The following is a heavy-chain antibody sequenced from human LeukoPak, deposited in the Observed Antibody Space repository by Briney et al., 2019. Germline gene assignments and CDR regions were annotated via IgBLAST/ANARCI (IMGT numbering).Heavy chain of an antibody. Sequence: GRSLRLSCAASGFTFSSYNMNWVRQASGKGLEWVGRIRSKGNTYATAYAASVKGRFTISRDDSKNTAYLQMNSLKTEDTAVYYCTRGPDYYDSSGLDYWGQGTLVTVSS. CDR1: GFTFSSYN. V-gene: IGHV3-73*01. D-gene: IGHD3-22*01. J-gene: IGHJ4*02. CDR3: TRGPDYYDSSGLDY. CDR2: IRSKGNTYAT.